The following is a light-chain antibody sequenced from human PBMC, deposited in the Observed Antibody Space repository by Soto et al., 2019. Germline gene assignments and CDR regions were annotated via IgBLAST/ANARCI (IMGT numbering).Light chain of an antibody. Sequence: DLQMTQSPSSLSASVGDRVTITCRASQGISNYLAWYQQKPGKVPKLLIYAASTLQSGVPSRFSGSGSGIDFTLTISSLQPEDVSTYYCQKYNSAPRAFGQGTKVEIK. CDR1: QGISNY. V-gene: IGKV1-27*01. CDR2: AAS. CDR3: QKYNSAPRA. J-gene: IGKJ1*01.